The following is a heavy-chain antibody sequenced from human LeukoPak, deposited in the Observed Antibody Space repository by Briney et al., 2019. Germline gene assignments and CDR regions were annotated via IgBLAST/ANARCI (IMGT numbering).Heavy chain of an antibody. CDR1: GGSISSYY. CDR2: IYYSGST. J-gene: IGHJ2*01. CDR3: ARKERHYYDSSGYYWYFDL. V-gene: IGHV4-59*01. D-gene: IGHD3-22*01. Sequence: SETLSLTCTVSGGSISSYYWSWIRQPPGKGLEWIGYIYYSGSTNYYPSLKSRVTISVDTSKNQFSLKLSSVTAADTAVYYCARKERHYYDSSGYYWYFDLWGRGTLVTVSS.